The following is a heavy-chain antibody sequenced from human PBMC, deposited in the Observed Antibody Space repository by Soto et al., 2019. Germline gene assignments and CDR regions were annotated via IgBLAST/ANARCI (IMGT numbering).Heavy chain of an antibody. V-gene: IGHV3-23*01. J-gene: IGHJ6*03. D-gene: IGHD3-3*01. CDR3: ARLTSKRQRITIFGVVPGFYYYYYYMDV. CDR1: GFNFGSYA. CDR2: ASGSGVNT. Sequence: PGGSLRLSCEASGFNFGSYAMNWVRQAPGKGLEWVSAASGSGVNTYYGDSVKGRFTISRDNSRGTLYLQMNSLRDEDTAVYYCARLTSKRQRITIFGVVPGFYYYYYYMDVWGKGTTVTVSS.